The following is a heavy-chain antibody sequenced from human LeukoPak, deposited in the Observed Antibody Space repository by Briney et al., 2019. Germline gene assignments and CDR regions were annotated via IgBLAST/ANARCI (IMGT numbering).Heavy chain of an antibody. V-gene: IGHV5-51*01. J-gene: IGHJ4*02. CDR3: ARWGGGYSGYDGDY. Sequence: GESLKISCQGSEDSFSTYWIAWVRQMPGKGLEWMGTIYPADSDTRYNPSFQGRVTISGDKSISTAYLQWSSLKASDTAMYYCARWGGGYSGYDGDYWGQGTLVTVSS. D-gene: IGHD5-12*01. CDR1: EDSFSTYW. CDR2: IYPADSDT.